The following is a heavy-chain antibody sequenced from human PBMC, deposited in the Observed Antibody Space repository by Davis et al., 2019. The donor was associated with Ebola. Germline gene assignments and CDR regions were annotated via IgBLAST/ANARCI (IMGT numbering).Heavy chain of an antibody. CDR2: INRDGSDK. CDR1: GFTFTSYW. V-gene: IGHV3-7*03. CDR3: VRDHRSQFLFDY. D-gene: IGHD5-24*01. Sequence: GESLKISCVVSGFTFTSYWMTWVRLAPGKGLEWVGNINRDGSDKNYVDSVKGRFTISRDTAKNSVYLQMNSLRAEDTAVYYCVRDHRSQFLFDYWGQGTLVTVSS. J-gene: IGHJ4*02.